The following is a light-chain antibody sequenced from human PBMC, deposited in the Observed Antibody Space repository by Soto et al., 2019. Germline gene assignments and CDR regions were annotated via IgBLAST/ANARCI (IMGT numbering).Light chain of an antibody. V-gene: IGKV1-12*01. CDR3: QQGDSFPLT. CDR1: QDISTW. J-gene: IGKJ4*01. CDR2: AAS. Sequence: DIQMTQSPSSVYASVGDRVTITCRASQDISTWVAWYQQKPGKAPKLLISAASTLQSGVPRRFSGSGSGTDFTLIISSLQPEDFATYFCQQGDSFPLTFGGGTKVQVK.